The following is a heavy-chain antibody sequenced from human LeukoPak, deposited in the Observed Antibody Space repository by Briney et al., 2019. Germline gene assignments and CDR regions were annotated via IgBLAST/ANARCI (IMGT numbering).Heavy chain of an antibody. Sequence: GGSLRLSCAASGFTFSSYYMHWVRQAPGKGLVWVSRISSDGSSTSYADSVKGRFTISRDNAKNTLHLQMNRLRDEDTAVYYCAKDLTVVPAATVPDYWGQGTLVTVSS. CDR2: ISSDGSST. D-gene: IGHD2-2*01. CDR1: GFTFSSYY. J-gene: IGHJ4*02. V-gene: IGHV3-74*01. CDR3: AKDLTVVPAATVPDY.